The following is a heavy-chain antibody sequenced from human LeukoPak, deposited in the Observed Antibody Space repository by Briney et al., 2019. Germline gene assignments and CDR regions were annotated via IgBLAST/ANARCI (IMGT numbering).Heavy chain of an antibody. CDR1: GYTFTSYG. J-gene: IGHJ3*02. Sequence: ASVKVSCKASGYTFTSYGISWVRQAPGQGLEWMGWISAYNGNTNYAQKLQGRVTMTTDTSTSTAYMELRSLRSDDTAVYYCASSTEVTPREDAFDIWGQGTMVTVSS. D-gene: IGHD4-23*01. V-gene: IGHV1-18*01. CDR3: ASSTEVTPREDAFDI. CDR2: ISAYNGNT.